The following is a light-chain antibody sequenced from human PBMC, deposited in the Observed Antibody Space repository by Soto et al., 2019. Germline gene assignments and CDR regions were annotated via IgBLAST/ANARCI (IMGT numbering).Light chain of an antibody. V-gene: IGKV3-20*01. CDR1: QSVSSSY. J-gene: IGKJ1*01. CDR3: QQYNNWPRT. Sequence: EIVLTQSPGALSLSPGDRATLSCRASQSVSSSYLAWYQQKPGQAPGLLIYGASSRATGIPDRFSGSGSGTDFTLTISRLEPEDFAVYYCQQYNNWPRTFGQGTKV. CDR2: GAS.